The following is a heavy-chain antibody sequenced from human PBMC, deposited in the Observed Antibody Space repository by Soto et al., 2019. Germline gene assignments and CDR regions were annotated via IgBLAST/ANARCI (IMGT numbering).Heavy chain of an antibody. V-gene: IGHV3-23*01. D-gene: IGHD6-19*01. CDR2: ISGSGGST. Sequence: EVQLLESGGGLVQPGGSLRLSCAASGFTFSSYAMSWVRQAPGKGLEWVSAISGSGGSTYYADSVKVRFTIARDNSKNTLYLQMNSVRAEDTAVYYCPNLPHRSGWPIFDYWGQGTLVTVCS. CDR3: PNLPHRSGWPIFDY. CDR1: GFTFSSYA. J-gene: IGHJ4*02.